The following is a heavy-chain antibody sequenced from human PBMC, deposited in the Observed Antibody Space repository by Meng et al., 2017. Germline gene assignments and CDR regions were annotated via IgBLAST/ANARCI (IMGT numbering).Heavy chain of an antibody. CDR3: GTGGDYYSFHY. D-gene: IGHD1-26*01. J-gene: IGHJ4*02. CDR1: GLNFNSYW. V-gene: IGHV3-74*01. Sequence: VQLVESAGGLVRPGGSLRLSCAAAGLNFNSYWMHWFRQAPGEGLVWVSRISGDGSSTIYAESVKGRFTISRDNAKNTLYLQMNSLRGEDTAVYYCGTGGDYYSFHYWGQGTLVTVSS. CDR2: ISGDGSST.